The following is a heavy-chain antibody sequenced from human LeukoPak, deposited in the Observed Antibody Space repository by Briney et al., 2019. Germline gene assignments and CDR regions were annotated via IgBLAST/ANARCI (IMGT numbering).Heavy chain of an antibody. J-gene: IGHJ4*02. Sequence: SETLSLTCIVSGGSISSSSYYWGWIRQPPGKGLEWIGTIYYSGSTYYNLSLKSRVTISVDTSKNQFSLKLNSATAADTAAYYSAGVWAVLTGYKHFDYGGKGPLVTVPS. V-gene: IGHV4-39*07. CDR2: IYYSGST. CDR3: AGVWAVLTGYKHFDY. D-gene: IGHD3-9*01. CDR1: GGSISSSSYY.